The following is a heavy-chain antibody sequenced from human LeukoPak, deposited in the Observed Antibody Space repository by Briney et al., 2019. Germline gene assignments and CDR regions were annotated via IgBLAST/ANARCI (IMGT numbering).Heavy chain of an antibody. V-gene: IGHV1-8*03. CDR1: GYTFTNYD. CDR3: ARGRRIAARLRHDWFDP. J-gene: IGHJ5*02. Sequence: ASVKVSCKASGYTFTNYDINWVRQATGQGLEWMGWMNPNSGNTGYAQKFQGRVTITRNTSISTAYMELSSLRSEDTAVYYCARGRRIAARLRHDWFDPWGQGTLVTVSS. D-gene: IGHD6-6*01. CDR2: MNPNSGNT.